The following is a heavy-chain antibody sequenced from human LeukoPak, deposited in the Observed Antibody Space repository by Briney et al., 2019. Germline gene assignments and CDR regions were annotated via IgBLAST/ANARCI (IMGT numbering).Heavy chain of an antibody. CDR3: ARDRSANSRVYYFDY. J-gene: IGHJ4*02. V-gene: IGHV3-30-3*01. D-gene: IGHD4/OR15-4a*01. CDR1: GFTFSSYA. Sequence: GRSLRLSCAASGFTFSSYAMHWVREAPGKGLEWVALISYDGSNRFQAESVRGRFTISRDNSKNTLYLQMNSLSDEDTAVYYCARDRSANSRVYYFDYWRLGTLVTVSS. CDR2: ISYDGSNR.